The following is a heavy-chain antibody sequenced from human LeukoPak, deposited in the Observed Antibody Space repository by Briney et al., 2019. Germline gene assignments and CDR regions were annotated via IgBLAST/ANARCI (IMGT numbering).Heavy chain of an antibody. J-gene: IGHJ3*02. Sequence: GGSLRLSCAASGFTFSSYWMSWVRQAPGKGLECVANIKQDGSEKYYVDSVKGRFTISRDNAKNSLYLQMNSLRAEDTAVYYCARGEAYCSSTSCRAFDIWGQGTMVTVSS. CDR2: IKQDGSEK. CDR1: GFTFSSYW. V-gene: IGHV3-7*03. D-gene: IGHD2-2*01. CDR3: ARGEAYCSSTSCRAFDI.